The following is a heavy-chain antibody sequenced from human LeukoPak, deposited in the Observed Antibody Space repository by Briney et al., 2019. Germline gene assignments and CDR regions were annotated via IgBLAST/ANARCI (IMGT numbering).Heavy chain of an antibody. CDR3: AIRGYCSSTSCYEYFDL. CDR2: IIPILGIA. V-gene: IGHV1-69*04. CDR1: GGTFSSYA. D-gene: IGHD2-2*01. Sequence: GASVKVSCKASGGTFSSYAISWVRQAPGQGLEWVGRIIPILGIANYAQKFQGRVTITADKSTSTAYMELSSLRSEDTAVYYCAIRGYCSSTSCYEYFDLWGRGTLVTVSS. J-gene: IGHJ2*01.